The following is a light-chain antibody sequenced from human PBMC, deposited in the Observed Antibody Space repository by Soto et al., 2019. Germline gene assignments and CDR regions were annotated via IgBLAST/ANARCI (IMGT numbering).Light chain of an antibody. CDR1: QDITDY. Sequence: DIQMTQSPSSLSASVGDRVTITCQASQDITDYLNWYQQKPGKAPRLLIYDASNLETGVPPRFSGSGSGTDFTFTISSLQPVDIATYYCQQYEALVLSFGGGTKVEIK. CDR3: QQYEALVLS. J-gene: IGKJ4*01. V-gene: IGKV1-33*01. CDR2: DAS.